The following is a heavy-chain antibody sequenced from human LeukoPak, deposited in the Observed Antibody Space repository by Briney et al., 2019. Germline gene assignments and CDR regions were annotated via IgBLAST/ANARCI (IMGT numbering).Heavy chain of an antibody. J-gene: IGHJ4*02. D-gene: IGHD6-6*01. CDR3: ARGPNSNWSGLDF. Sequence: GGPLRLSCTASGFSFSGHWMHWARHLPGKGLVWVSRISPTGSTTSYADSVKGRFTVSRDNAKNTLYLQVNNLRAEDTAVYYCARGPNSNWSGLDFWGQGTLLTVSS. V-gene: IGHV3-74*01. CDR1: GFSFSGHW. CDR2: ISPTGSTT.